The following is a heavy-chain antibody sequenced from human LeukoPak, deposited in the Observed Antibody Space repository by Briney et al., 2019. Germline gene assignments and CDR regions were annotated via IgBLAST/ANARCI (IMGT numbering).Heavy chain of an antibody. CDR2: ITCSGGST. CDR3: AKGVASMYYDSSGYGYFQH. V-gene: IGHV3-23*01. J-gene: IGHJ1*01. CDR1: RFTSTRYA. D-gene: IGHD3-22*01. Sequence: GGSLRLSRASSRFTSTRYAMSWAPDAPRRGREWGSAITCSGGSTYYTDSAKGRFTIPRENSKNTLYLQMNSLRAEDTAVYYCAKGVASMYYDSSGYGYFQHWGQGTLVTVSS.